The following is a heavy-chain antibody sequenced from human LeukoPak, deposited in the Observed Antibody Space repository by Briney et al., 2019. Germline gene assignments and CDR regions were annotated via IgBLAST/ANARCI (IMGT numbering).Heavy chain of an antibody. J-gene: IGHJ3*02. CDR1: GGSFSGYY. V-gene: IGHV4-34*01. CDR2: INHSGST. CDR3: ARPRESSNAFDI. Sequence: PSETLSLTCAVYGGSFSGYYWSWIRQPPGKGLEWIGEINHSGSTNYNPSLKSRISVSGDTSKNQFSLKLSSVTAADTAVYYCARPRESSNAFDIWGQGTMVTVSS. D-gene: IGHD3-10*01.